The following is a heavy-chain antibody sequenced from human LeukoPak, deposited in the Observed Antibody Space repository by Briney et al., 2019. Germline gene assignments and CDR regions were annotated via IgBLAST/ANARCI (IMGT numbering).Heavy chain of an antibody. D-gene: IGHD2-21*01. V-gene: IGHV3-48*01. J-gene: IGHJ4*02. CDR3: ARDTDWSFDY. CDR1: GFTFSGYS. Sequence: PGGSLRLSCAASGFTFSGYSMNWVRQAPGKGLEWISYINNDRSSIADTVQGRFTISRDNAENSLFLQMNSLRAEDTAVYYCARDTDWSFDYWGQGILVTVSS. CDR2: INNDRSSI.